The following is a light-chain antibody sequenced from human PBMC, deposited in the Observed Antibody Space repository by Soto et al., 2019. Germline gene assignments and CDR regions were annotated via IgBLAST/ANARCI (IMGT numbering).Light chain of an antibody. Sequence: IALTQSSGIWPLYPGERATLSCRSSENINSRLAWYQQTPGQAPRLLIYGASTRATGIPDRFRGSGSGTEFTLTIGSLQSEDFAVYYCQQYSDWPPWTFGQGTKVDIK. CDR3: QQYSDWPPWT. CDR2: GAS. J-gene: IGKJ1*01. CDR1: ENINSR. V-gene: IGKV3-15*01.